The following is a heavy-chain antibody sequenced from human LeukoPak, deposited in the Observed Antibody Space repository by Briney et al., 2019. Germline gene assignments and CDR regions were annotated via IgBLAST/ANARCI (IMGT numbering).Heavy chain of an antibody. V-gene: IGHV4-59*01. CDR2: IYYSGST. J-gene: IGHJ3*02. Sequence: KPSETLSLTCTVSGGSISSYYWSWIRQPPGKGLEWIGYIYYSGSTNYNPSLKSRVTISVDTSKNQFSLKLSSVTAADTAVYYCAKFVAYAFDIWGPGTMVTVSS. CDR1: GGSISSYY. CDR3: AKFVAYAFDI. D-gene: IGHD5-12*01.